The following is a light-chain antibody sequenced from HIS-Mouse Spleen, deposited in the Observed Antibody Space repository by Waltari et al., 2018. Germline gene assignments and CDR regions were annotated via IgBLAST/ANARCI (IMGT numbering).Light chain of an antibody. Sequence: QSVLTQPPSASGTPGQRVTISCSGSSSNIGSNYVYWYQQPPETAPNLLIYRNSELPSGVPARFSGSQSGPSASLAISGLRAEDEAEYYCAAGADSLSGWVFGGGTKLTVL. CDR2: RNS. V-gene: IGLV1-47*01. J-gene: IGLJ3*02. CDR3: AAGADSLSGWV. CDR1: SSNIGSNY.